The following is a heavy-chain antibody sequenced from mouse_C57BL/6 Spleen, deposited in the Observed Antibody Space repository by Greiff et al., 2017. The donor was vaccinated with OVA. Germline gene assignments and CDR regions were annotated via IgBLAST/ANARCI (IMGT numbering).Heavy chain of an antibody. CDR3: TRSNYSGWYFDV. CDR2: IDPENGDT. CDR1: GFNIKDDY. V-gene: IGHV14-4*01. D-gene: IGHD2-5*01. J-gene: IGHJ1*03. Sequence: VQLKQSGAELVRPGASVKLSCTASGFNIKDDYMHWVKQRPEQGLEWIGWIDPENGDTEYASKFQGKATITADTSSNTAYLQLSSLTSEDTAVYYCTRSNYSGWYFDVWGTGTTVTVSS.